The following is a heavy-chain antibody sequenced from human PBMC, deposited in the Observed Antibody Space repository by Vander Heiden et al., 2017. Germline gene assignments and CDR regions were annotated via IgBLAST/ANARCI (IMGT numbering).Heavy chain of an antibody. CDR1: GFTFSSYS. CDR2: ISSSSSYI. V-gene: IGHV3-21*01. CDR3: ARSSGEMATLAPFDF. J-gene: IGHJ4*02. D-gene: IGHD5-12*01. Sequence: EVQLVESGGGLVKPGGSLRLSCTASGFTFSSYSMNWVRQAPGKGLEWFSSISSSSSYIYYADSVKGRFTISRDNAKNSLYLQMNSLRAEDTAVYYCARSSGEMATLAPFDFWGQGTLVTVSS.